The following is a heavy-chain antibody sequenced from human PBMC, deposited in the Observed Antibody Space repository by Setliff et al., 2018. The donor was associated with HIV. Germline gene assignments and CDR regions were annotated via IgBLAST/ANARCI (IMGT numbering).Heavy chain of an antibody. Sequence: ASVKVSCKASGYTFSNYGISWVRQAPGQGLEWMGWISPYNGNTNYVQKLQGRVTITTDTSISTAYMELSSLTSDDTAVYYCARDWSMTSRESNWFDPWGQGTLVTVSS. J-gene: IGHJ5*02. D-gene: IGHD6-6*01. V-gene: IGHV1-18*01. CDR2: ISPYNGNT. CDR3: ARDWSMTSRESNWFDP. CDR1: GYTFSNYG.